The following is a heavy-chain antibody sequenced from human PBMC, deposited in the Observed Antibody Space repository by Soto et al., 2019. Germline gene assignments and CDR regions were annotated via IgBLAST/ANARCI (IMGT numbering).Heavy chain of an antibody. CDR3: ARAPLGIIVAPDF. V-gene: IGHV1-69*02. Sequence: SVKVSCKASGGTFSSYTISWVRQAPGQGLEWMGRIIPILGIANYAQKFQGRVTITADKSTSTAYMELSSLTSDDTAVYYGARAPLGIIVAPDFWGQGTLVTVSS. D-gene: IGHD3-22*01. CDR2: IIPILGIA. CDR1: GGTFSSYT. J-gene: IGHJ4*02.